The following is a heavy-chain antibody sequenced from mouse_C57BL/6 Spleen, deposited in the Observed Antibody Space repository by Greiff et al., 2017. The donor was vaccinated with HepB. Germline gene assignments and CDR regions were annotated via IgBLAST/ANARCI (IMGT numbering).Heavy chain of an antibody. CDR2: IDPEDGET. CDR1: GFNIKDYY. CDR3: ASVVATRNYAMDY. V-gene: IGHV14-2*01. D-gene: IGHD1-1*01. J-gene: IGHJ4*01. Sequence: VQLQQSGAELVKPGASVKLSCTASGFNIKDYYMHWVKQRTEQGLEWIGRIDPEDGETKYAPKFQGKATITADTSSNTAYLQLSSLTSEDTAVYYGASVVATRNYAMDYWGQGTAVTVSS.